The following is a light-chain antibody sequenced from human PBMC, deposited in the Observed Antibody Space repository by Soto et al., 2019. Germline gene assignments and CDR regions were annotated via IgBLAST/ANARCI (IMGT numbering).Light chain of an antibody. CDR2: EVS. V-gene: IGLV2-14*01. CDR1: SSDIGGYDY. J-gene: IGLJ1*01. Sequence: QSALTQPASVSGSPGQSITISCTGTSSDIGGYDYVSWYQQHPGKVPKLMIFEVSNRPSGVSYRFSGSKSGNTASLTISGLQAEDEADYYCSSYTGSSNLYVFGTGTKLTVL. CDR3: SSYTGSSNLYV.